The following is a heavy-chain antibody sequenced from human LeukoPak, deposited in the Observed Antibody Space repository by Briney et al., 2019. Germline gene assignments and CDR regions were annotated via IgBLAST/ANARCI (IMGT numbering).Heavy chain of an antibody. D-gene: IGHD4-17*01. Sequence: GGSLRLSCAASGFTFSSYSMNWVRQAPGKGLEWVSSISSSSTYIYYADLAKGRFTISRDNSKNSLYLQMNSLGAEDTAVYYCARQAAGDYHFDSWGQGTLVTVSS. CDR3: ARQAAGDYHFDS. CDR2: ISSSSTYI. J-gene: IGHJ4*02. CDR1: GFTFSSYS. V-gene: IGHV3-21*01.